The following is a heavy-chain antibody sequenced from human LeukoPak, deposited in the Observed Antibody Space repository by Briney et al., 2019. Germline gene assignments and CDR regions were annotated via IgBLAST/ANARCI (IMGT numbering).Heavy chain of an antibody. CDR2: INHSGGT. CDR1: GGSFSGYY. CDR3: ARGKLVRQYYYDSSGYSAAFDI. Sequence: SETLSLTCAVYGGSFSGYYWSWVRQPPGKGLEWIGEINHSGGTNYNPSLKSRVTISVDTSKNQFSLKLSSVTAADTAVYYCARGKLVRQYYYDSSGYSAAFDIWGQGTMVTVSS. D-gene: IGHD3-22*01. V-gene: IGHV4-34*01. J-gene: IGHJ3*02.